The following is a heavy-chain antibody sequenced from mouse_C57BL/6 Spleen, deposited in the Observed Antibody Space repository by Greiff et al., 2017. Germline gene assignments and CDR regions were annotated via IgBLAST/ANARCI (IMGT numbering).Heavy chain of an antibody. CDR3: ARAAFAY. CDR2: ISSGGSYT. Sequence: DVMLVESGGDLVKPGGSLKLSCAASGFTFSSYGMSWVRQTPDKRLEWVATISSGGSYTYYPDSVKGRFTISRDNAKNTLYLQMSSLKSEDTAMYYCARAAFAYWGQGTLVTVSA. J-gene: IGHJ3*01. CDR1: GFTFSSYG. V-gene: IGHV5-6*02. D-gene: IGHD1-2*01.